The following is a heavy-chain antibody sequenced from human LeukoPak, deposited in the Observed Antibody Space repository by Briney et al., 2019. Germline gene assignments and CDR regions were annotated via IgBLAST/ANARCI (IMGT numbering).Heavy chain of an antibody. CDR3: ARTQGTGWNY. J-gene: IGHJ4*02. CDR1: GFTFSSYS. Sequence: GGSLRLSCAASGFTFSSYSMNWVRQAPGKGLEWVANIKQDGSEKYYVDSVKGRFTISRDNAKDSLYLQMNSLRAEDTAVYYCARTQGTGWNYWGQGTLVTVSS. D-gene: IGHD6-19*01. CDR2: IKQDGSEK. V-gene: IGHV3-7*01.